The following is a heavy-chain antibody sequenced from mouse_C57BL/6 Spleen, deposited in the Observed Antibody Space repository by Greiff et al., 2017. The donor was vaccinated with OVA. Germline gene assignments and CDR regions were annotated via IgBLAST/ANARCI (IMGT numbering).Heavy chain of an antibody. D-gene: IGHD2-5*01. CDR3: ADVSNYDGYAY. V-gene: IGHV1-82*01. CDR1: GYAFSSSW. CDR2: IYPGDGDT. Sequence: QVQLQQSGPELVKPGASVKISCKASGYAFSSSWMNWVKQRPGKGLEWIGRIYPGDGDTNYNGKFKGKATLTADKSSSTAYMQLSSLTSEDSAVYFSADVSNYDGYAYWGKGTLVTVSA. J-gene: IGHJ3*01.